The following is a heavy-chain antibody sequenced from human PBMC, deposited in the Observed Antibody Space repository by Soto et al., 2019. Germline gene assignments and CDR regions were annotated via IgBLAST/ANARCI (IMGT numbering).Heavy chain of an antibody. D-gene: IGHD6-19*01. CDR3: VQTTGWPGFDF. V-gene: IGHV3-53*01. J-gene: IGHJ4*02. CDR1: GFTASSKY. CDR2: IYGGGTT. Sequence: EVQLVESGGGLIQPGGSLRLSCAASGFTASSKYITWARQAPGKGLEWVSVIYGGGTTYYADSVKGRFTISRDNSKNTLYLQVNSLRAEDSAVYYCVQTTGWPGFDFWGQGTLVTVSS.